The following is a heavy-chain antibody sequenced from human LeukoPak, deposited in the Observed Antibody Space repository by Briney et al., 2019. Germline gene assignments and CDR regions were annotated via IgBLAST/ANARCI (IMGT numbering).Heavy chain of an antibody. CDR3: ARDKVVAWSGITWWSYYYGMDV. CDR1: GGTFSSYA. V-gene: IGHV1-69*04. CDR2: IIPIFDIA. Sequence: SVKVSCKASGGTFSSYAISWVRQAPGQGLEWMGRIIPIFDIANYAQKFQGRVTITADKSTSTAYMELSSLRSEDTAVYYCARDKVVAWSGITWWSYYYGMDVWGQGTTVTVSS. J-gene: IGHJ6*02. D-gene: IGHD3-3*01.